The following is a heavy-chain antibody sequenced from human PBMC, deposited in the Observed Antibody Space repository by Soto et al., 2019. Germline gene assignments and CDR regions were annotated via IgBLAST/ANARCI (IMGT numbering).Heavy chain of an antibody. CDR3: AKGSAGYSSSWYASRTFDY. Sequence: QVQLVESGGGVVQPGRSLRLSCAASGFTFSSYGMHWVRQAPGKGLEWVAVISYDGSNKYYADSVKGRFAISRDNSKNTLYLQMNSLRAEDTAVYYCAKGSAGYSSSWYASRTFDYWGQGTLVTVSS. D-gene: IGHD6-13*01. J-gene: IGHJ4*02. CDR2: ISYDGSNK. V-gene: IGHV3-30*18. CDR1: GFTFSSYG.